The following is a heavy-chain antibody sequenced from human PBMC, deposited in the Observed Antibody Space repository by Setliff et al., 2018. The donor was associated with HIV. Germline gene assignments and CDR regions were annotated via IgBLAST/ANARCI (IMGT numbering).Heavy chain of an antibody. D-gene: IGHD3-22*01. Sequence: GASVKVSCKASGGTFSSYAISWVRQAPGQGLEWMGGIIPIFGTANYAQKFQGRVTITTDESTSTAYMELSSLRSEDTAVYYCASSGYFYAEYFQHWGQGTLVTVSS. J-gene: IGHJ1*01. CDR3: ASSGYFYAEYFQH. V-gene: IGHV1-69*05. CDR2: IIPIFGTA. CDR1: GGTFSSYA.